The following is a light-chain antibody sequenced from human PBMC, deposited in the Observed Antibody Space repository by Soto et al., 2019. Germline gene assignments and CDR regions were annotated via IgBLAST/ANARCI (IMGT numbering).Light chain of an antibody. CDR1: RSLLHSNGYNY. CDR2: LGS. Sequence: DIVMTQSPLSLPVTPGEPASISCRSSRSLLHSNGYNYLDWYLQKPVQSPQLLIYLGSNRASGVPYRFSGSGSCTDFTLKISRVEAEDVGVYHCIQALQTPKTFGQGNTLDIK. V-gene: IGKV2-28*01. J-gene: IGKJ2*01. CDR3: IQALQTPKT.